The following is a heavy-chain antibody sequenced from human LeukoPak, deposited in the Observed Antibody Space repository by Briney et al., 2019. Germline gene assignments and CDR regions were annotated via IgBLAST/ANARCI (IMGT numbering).Heavy chain of an antibody. CDR1: GFTFTSYA. V-gene: IGHV3-23*01. CDR2: ISGSGGDT. D-gene: IGHD6-19*01. Sequence: GGSLRLSCAASGFTFTSYAMSWVRQAPGKGLEWVSAISGSGGDTYYADSVKGRFTISRDNSKNSLYLQMNSLRTEDTALYYCAKGRYSSGLYGMDVWGQGTTVTVSS. CDR3: AKGRYSSGLYGMDV. J-gene: IGHJ6*02.